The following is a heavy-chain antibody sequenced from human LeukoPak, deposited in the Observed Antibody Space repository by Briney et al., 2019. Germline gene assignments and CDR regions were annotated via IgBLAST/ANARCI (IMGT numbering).Heavy chain of an antibody. CDR3: ARDPPGYRDFDY. D-gene: IGHD5-24*01. J-gene: IGHJ4*02. CDR1: GFTFSDYY. CDR2: ISSSGSTI. Sequence: PGGSLRLSCTASGFTFSDYYMSWIRKAPGKGLEWVSYISSSGSTIYYADSVKGRFTISRDNAKNSLYLQMNSLRAEDTALYYCARDPPGYRDFDYWGQGTLVTVSS. V-gene: IGHV3-11*01.